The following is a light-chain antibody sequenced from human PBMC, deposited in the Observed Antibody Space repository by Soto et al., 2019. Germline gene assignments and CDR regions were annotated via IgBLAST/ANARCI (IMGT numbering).Light chain of an antibody. CDR1: KLGDKY. CDR2: EDT. J-gene: IGLJ2*01. V-gene: IGLV3-1*01. Sequence: SYELTQSPSVSVSPGQTATLTCSGDKLGDKYAYWYQQKPGQSPVVVIDEDTNRPSGSHARFSGSNSGNTATLTISGTQAMDEADYYCQAWDSSSVVFGGGTKLTVL. CDR3: QAWDSSSVV.